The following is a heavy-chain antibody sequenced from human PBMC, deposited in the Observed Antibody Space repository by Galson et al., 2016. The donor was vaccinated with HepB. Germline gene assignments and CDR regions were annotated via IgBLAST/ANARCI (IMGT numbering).Heavy chain of an antibody. V-gene: IGHV4-4*02. D-gene: IGHD6-6*01. J-gene: IGHJ4*02. CDR1: GGSIISRSW. CDR2: VYHTGGT. Sequence: SETLSLTCTVSGGSIISRSWWSWVRQTPGKGLEWIGEVYHTGGTNYNPSFRSRTLKSRVIISVDNSKNQFFLDLGSVTAADTAVYFCARDFGVIGARLHYFDSWGQGILVTVSS. CDR3: ARDFGVIGARLHYFDS.